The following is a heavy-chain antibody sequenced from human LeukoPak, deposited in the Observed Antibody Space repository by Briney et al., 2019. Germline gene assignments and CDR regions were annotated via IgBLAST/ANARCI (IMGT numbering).Heavy chain of an antibody. CDR3: VRDKPQSSGGVFDI. D-gene: IGHD2-15*01. J-gene: IGHJ3*02. CDR2: INPDSGAT. Sequence: LEAPVKVSCKASGYTFTGHYMHWVRQAPGQGLEWMGWINPDSGATNYAQKFQGRVTVTSDTSINTAYMELSRLISDDTAVYYCVRDKPQSSGGVFDIWGQGTMVTVSS. V-gene: IGHV1-2*03. CDR1: GYTFTGHY.